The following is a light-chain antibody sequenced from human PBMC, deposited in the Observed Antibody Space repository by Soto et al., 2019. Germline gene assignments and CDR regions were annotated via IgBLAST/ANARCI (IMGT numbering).Light chain of an antibody. CDR2: DAS. CDR1: QSVRSER. Sequence: EIGLTQSPDTLSLSTGERATLSCRASQSVRSERLAWYQQKRGQAPTLLIFDASSRASGTPERFSGSGSGTDFTLTISRLEPEDFAVYYCQEYDGAPPIPFGLGTRPEIK. CDR3: QEYDGAPPIP. V-gene: IGKV3-20*01. J-gene: IGKJ5*01.